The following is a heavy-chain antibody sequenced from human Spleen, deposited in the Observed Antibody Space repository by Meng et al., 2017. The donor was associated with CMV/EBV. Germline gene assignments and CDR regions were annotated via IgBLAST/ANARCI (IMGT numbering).Heavy chain of an antibody. CDR3: ARGKEGAAAGASRSRAAFDY. Sequence: FRGYYWSWIRPPPGKGLEWIGEINHSGSTNYNPSLKSRVTISVDTSKNQFSLKLSSVTAADTAVYYCARGKEGAAAGASRSRAAFDYWGQGTLVTVSS. D-gene: IGHD6-13*01. CDR1: FRGYY. J-gene: IGHJ4*02. V-gene: IGHV4-34*01. CDR2: INHSGST.